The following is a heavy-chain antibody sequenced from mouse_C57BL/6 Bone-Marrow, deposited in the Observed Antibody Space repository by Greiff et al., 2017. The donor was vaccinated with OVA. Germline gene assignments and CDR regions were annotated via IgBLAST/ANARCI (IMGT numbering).Heavy chain of an antibody. Sequence: VQLQQSGGGLVQPKGSLKLSCAASGFSFNTYAMNWVRQAPGKGLEWVARIRSKSNNYATYYADSVKDRFTISRDDSESMLYLQMNNLKTEDTAMYYCVRHDVYWYFDVWGTGTTVTVSS. CDR3: VRHDVYWYFDV. D-gene: IGHD2-3*01. CDR1: GFSFNTYA. V-gene: IGHV10-1*01. CDR2: IRSKSNNYAT. J-gene: IGHJ1*03.